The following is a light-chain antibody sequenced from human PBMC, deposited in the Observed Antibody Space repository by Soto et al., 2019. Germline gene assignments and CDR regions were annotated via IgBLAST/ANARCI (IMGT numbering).Light chain of an antibody. Sequence: DIQMTQSPSSLSESVGERVTITCRASQGISSYLAWYQRKTGKVPKLLIYAASTLQSGVPSCFSGSGSEIEFTLTISSLQTIDVATYYCQKYNTAPLTFGGGTKVEIK. CDR2: AAS. CDR1: QGISSY. CDR3: QKYNTAPLT. V-gene: IGKV1-27*01. J-gene: IGKJ4*01.